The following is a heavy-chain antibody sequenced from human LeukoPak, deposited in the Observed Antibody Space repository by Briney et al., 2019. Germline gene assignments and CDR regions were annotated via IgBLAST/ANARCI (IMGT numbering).Heavy chain of an antibody. V-gene: IGHV3-23*01. Sequence: GGSLRLSCAASGFNFRSYAMSWVRQAPGKGLEWLSIISADGGSTYYAESVKGRFTISRDNSKNTLYLQMSSLRAEDTAMYYCARDRLTTVTTFHFDYWGQGTLVTVSS. CDR1: GFNFRSYA. J-gene: IGHJ4*02. CDR3: ARDRLTTVTTFHFDY. CDR2: ISADGGST. D-gene: IGHD4-17*01.